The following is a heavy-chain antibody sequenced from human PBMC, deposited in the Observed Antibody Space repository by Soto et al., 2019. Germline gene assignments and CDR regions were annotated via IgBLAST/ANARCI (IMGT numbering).Heavy chain of an antibody. D-gene: IGHD4-4*01. CDR1: GGSISSGGYY. CDR2: IYYSGST. CDR3: ASSSLSNSYYFDY. Sequence: SETLSLTCTVSGGSISSGGYYWSWIRQHPGKGLEWIGYIYYSGSTYCNPSLKSRVTISVDTSKNQFSLKLSSVTAADTAVYYCASSSLSNSYYFDYWGQGTLVTVSS. J-gene: IGHJ4*02. V-gene: IGHV4-31*03.